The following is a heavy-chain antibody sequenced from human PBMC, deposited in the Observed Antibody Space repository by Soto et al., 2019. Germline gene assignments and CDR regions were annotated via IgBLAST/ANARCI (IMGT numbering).Heavy chain of an antibody. V-gene: IGHV1-2*02. CDR2: INPNSGST. J-gene: IGHJ5*02. CDR3: VTVDGVVGIWFDP. D-gene: IGHD3-3*01. Sequence: ASVKVSCKASGYSFIGHYIHRVRQAPGQGLEWMGWINPNSGSTTYAQRFQGRVTMTRDTSISTAYMELSSLRSDDTAVFYCVTVDGVVGIWFDPWGQGTLVTVSS. CDR1: GYSFIGHY.